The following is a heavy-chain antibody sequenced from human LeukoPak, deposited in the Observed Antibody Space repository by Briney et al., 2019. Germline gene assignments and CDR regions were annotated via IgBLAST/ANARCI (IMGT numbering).Heavy chain of an antibody. Sequence: GGSLRLSCAASGFPFSSYAMNWVRQAPGKGLEWVSVIAGSDGFTQYADSVKGRFTISRDNSKNTLYLQMNSLRAEDTAVYYCAKTRPLDSSSWSHGDYWGQGTLVTVSS. CDR1: GFPFSSYA. CDR2: IAGSDGFT. V-gene: IGHV3-23*01. D-gene: IGHD6-13*01. J-gene: IGHJ4*02. CDR3: AKTRPLDSSSWSHGDY.